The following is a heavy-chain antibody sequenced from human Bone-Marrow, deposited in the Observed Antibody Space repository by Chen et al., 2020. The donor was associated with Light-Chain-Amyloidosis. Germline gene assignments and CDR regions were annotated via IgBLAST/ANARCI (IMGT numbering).Heavy chain of an antibody. CDR2: IYYSGIT. Sequence: CXXXXXSXXXSNSYWGWIRQPPGKGLEWIGSIYYSGITYYNPSLKSRVTISVDTSKNQFSLXXXXXTXXXXAXYYCARRRGGERYYYGLDVWGQGTTVTVS. CDR1: XXSXXXSNSY. V-gene: IGHV4-39*01. D-gene: IGHD3-22*01. CDR3: ARRRGGERYYYGLDV. J-gene: IGHJ6*02.